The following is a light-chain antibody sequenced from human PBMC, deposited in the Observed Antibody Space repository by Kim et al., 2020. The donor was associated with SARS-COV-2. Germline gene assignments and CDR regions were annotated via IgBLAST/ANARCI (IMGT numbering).Light chain of an antibody. Sequence: GQRVTISCSGSSSNVASNTVNWYQQVPGTAPKLLIHNNDQRPSGVPDRFSGSKSGSSASLAINGLQSEDESDYYCAAWDDSLNGLLFGGGTQLTVL. CDR1: SSNVASNT. CDR2: NND. CDR3: AAWDDSLNGLL. V-gene: IGLV1-44*01. J-gene: IGLJ2*01.